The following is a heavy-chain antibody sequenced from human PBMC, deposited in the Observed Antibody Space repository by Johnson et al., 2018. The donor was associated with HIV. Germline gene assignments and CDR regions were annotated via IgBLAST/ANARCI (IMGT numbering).Heavy chain of an antibody. Sequence: QMLLVESGGGVVQPGRSLRLSCVASEFTFSNYGMHWVRQAPGKGLECMAVISYDGSNKYYADSVKGRFTISRDNSKNTLYLQMNSLRAEDTAVYYCARGEDGVDAFDIWGQGTMVTVSS. D-gene: IGHD4-17*01. J-gene: IGHJ3*02. V-gene: IGHV3-30*03. CDR2: ISYDGSNK. CDR3: ARGEDGVDAFDI. CDR1: EFTFSNYG.